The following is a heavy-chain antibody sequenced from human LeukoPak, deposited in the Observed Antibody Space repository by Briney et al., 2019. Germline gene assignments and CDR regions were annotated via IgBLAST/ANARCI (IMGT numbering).Heavy chain of an antibody. J-gene: IGHJ6*03. D-gene: IGHD3-10*01. CDR1: GYTFTKYY. Sequence: ASVKVSCKASGYTFTKYYIHWVRQAPGQGLEWMGMINPTDGATTYAQRFQGRVTMTRDMSTTTVYMDLRSLRSEDTAVFFCARKQRGGLRGHLRVLFASYYTYYYMDVWGRGTTVTV. CDR3: ARKQRGGLRGHLRVLFASYYTYYYMDV. V-gene: IGHV1-46*01. CDR2: INPTDGAT.